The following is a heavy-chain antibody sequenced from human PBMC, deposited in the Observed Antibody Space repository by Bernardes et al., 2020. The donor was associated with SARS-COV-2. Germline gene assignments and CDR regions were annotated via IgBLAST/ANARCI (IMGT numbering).Heavy chain of an antibody. CDR2: IYHSGST. CDR3: ARGGDWRFDY. D-gene: IGHD2-21*02. Sequence: SETLSLTCAVSGGSISSNNWWSWFRQPPGKGLEWIGEIYHSGSTNYNPSLKSRVTISVDKSKNQFSLNLSSVTVADTAVDYCARGGDWRFDYWGQGALVTVSS. CDR1: GGSISSNNW. V-gene: IGHV4-4*02. J-gene: IGHJ4*02.